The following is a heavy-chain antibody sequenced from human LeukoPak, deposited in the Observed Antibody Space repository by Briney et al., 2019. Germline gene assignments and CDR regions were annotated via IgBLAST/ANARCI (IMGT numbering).Heavy chain of an antibody. V-gene: IGHV3-74*01. CDR1: GFTFSSYW. CDR3: ARDVAASGTFFDY. D-gene: IGHD6-13*01. J-gene: IGHJ4*02. CDR2: INSDGSDT. Sequence: GGSLRLSCAASGFTFSSYWVHWFRQAPGKGLVWVSRINSDGSDTSYADSVKGRFTISRDNAKNTPYLQMNSLRAEDTAVYYCARDVAASGTFFDYWGQGTLVTVSS.